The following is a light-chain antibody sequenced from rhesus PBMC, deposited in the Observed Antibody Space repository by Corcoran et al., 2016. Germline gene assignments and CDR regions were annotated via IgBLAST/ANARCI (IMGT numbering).Light chain of an antibody. CDR3: LQYSSSPYS. V-gene: IGKV1-28*02. CDR2: TAS. CDR1: QDISRY. Sequence: DIQMTQSSSSLSASVGDTVTITCRASQDISRYLNWFQQKPGKAPKLLICTASNLESGVPSRFSSIGSGTEFTLTISSLQPEDFASYYCLQYSSSPYSFGQGTKVEIK. J-gene: IGKJ2*01.